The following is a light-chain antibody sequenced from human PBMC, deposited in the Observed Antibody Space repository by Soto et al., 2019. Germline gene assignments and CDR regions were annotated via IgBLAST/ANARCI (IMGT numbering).Light chain of an antibody. CDR2: AAS. Sequence: IRMPQSPSSLSASTGDRVTITCRASQGISSYLAWYQQKPGKAPKLLIYAASTLQSGVPSRFSGSGSGTDFTLTISCLQSEDFATYYCQQYYSYPLTFGGGTKVDIK. CDR1: QGISSY. J-gene: IGKJ4*01. V-gene: IGKV1-8*01. CDR3: QQYYSYPLT.